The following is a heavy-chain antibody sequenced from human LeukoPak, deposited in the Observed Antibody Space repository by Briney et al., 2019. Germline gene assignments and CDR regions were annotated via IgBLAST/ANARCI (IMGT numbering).Heavy chain of an antibody. CDR2: IYYSGST. Sequence: SETLSLTCTVSGGSISSYYWSWIRQPPGKGLEWIGYIYYSGSTNYNPSLKSRVTISVDTSKNQFSLKLSSVTAADTAVYYCARVVYGGHYDYRGQGTLVTVSS. CDR3: ARVVYGGHYDY. V-gene: IGHV4-59*01. D-gene: IGHD4-23*01. J-gene: IGHJ4*02. CDR1: GGSISSYY.